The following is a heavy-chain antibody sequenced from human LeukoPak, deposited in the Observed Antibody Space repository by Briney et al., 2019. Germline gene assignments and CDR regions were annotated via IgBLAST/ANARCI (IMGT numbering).Heavy chain of an antibody. CDR2: VHYSGRT. Sequence: SDTLSLTGTVSGDSISSDSYLWGWIRQPPGKALEWIGNVHYSGRTYHNPSLKSRVTISVDTSENQFPLRLSSVTAADTAVYYGARARLWFGDNYFDYWGQGPLVTVSS. CDR1: GDSISSDSYL. J-gene: IGHJ4*02. V-gene: IGHV4-39*06. D-gene: IGHD3-10*01. CDR3: ARARLWFGDNYFDY.